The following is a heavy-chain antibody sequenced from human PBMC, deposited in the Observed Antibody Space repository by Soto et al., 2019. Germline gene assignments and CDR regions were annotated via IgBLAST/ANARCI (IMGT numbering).Heavy chain of an antibody. J-gene: IGHJ4*02. V-gene: IGHV3-23*01. CDR1: GFTFSSYA. CDR2: ISGSGGST. Sequence: EVQLLESGGGLVQPGGSLRLSCAASGFTFSSYAMSWVRQAPGKGLEWVSAISGSGGSTYYADSVKGRFTISRDNSKNTLYLQMNSLRAEDTAVYYCAKDRSLLLRYFDWLLSGFDYWGQGTLVTVSS. D-gene: IGHD3-9*01. CDR3: AKDRSLLLRYFDWLLSGFDY.